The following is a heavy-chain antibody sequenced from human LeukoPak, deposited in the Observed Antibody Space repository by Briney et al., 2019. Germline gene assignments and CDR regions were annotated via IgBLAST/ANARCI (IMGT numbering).Heavy chain of an antibody. Sequence: ASVKVSCKASGYSFTSYAMHWVRQAPGQRLEWMGWINAGSGNTKYSQEFQGRVTITRDTSASTAYMELSSLRSEDMAVYYCARVAGYSGYDYWGQGTLVTVSS. CDR1: GYSFTSYA. CDR3: ARVAGYSGYDY. J-gene: IGHJ4*02. D-gene: IGHD5-12*01. CDR2: INAGSGNT. V-gene: IGHV1-3*03.